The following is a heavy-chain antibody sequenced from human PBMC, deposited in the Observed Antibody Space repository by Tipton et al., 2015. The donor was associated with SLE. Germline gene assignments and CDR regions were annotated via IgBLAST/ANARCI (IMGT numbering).Heavy chain of an antibody. J-gene: IGHJ5*02. Sequence: TLSLTCAVYDGSFSGHYWTWIRQPPGKGLEWIGEINHSGSTNYNPSLKSRVTISVDTSKNQFSLKLSSVTAADTAVYYCARGLTSNARGSGNWFDPWGQGTLVTVSS. D-gene: IGHD1-1*01. CDR2: INHSGST. CDR3: ARGLTSNARGSGNWFDP. V-gene: IGHV4-34*01. CDR1: DGSFSGHY.